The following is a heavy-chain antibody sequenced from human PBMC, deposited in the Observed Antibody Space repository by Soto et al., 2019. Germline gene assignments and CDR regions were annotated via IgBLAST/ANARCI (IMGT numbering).Heavy chain of an antibody. CDR3: VRVVAEIAARPDY. V-gene: IGHV3-48*01. J-gene: IGHJ4*02. CDR2: ISSGSSII. CDR1: GFTFSSYA. D-gene: IGHD6-6*01. Sequence: GGSLRLSCAASGFTFSSYAMHWVRQAPGKGLEWIAYISSGSSIIHYGDSVKGRFTISRDDAKKSLFLQMNSLRADDTALYYCVRVVAEIAARPDYWGRGTLVTVSS.